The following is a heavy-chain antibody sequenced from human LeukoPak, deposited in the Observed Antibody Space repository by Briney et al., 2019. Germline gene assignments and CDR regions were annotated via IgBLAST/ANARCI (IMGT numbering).Heavy chain of an antibody. D-gene: IGHD3-10*01. CDR2: ISYDGSNK. CDR3: ANENYYGSGSYPDY. CDR1: GFTFSSYA. V-gene: IGHV3-30-3*02. J-gene: IGHJ4*02. Sequence: GRSLRLSCAASGFTFSSYAMPWVRQAPGKGLEWVAVISYDGSNKYYADSVRGRFTISRDNLNTLYLQMNSLRAEDTAVYYRANENYYGSGSYPDYWGQGALVTVSS.